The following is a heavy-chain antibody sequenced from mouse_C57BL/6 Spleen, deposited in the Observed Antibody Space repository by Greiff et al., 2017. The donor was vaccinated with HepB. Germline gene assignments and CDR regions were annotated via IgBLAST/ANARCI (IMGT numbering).Heavy chain of an antibody. Sequence: EVKLQESGPELVKPGASVKISCKASGYSFTDYNMNWVKQSNGKSLEWIGVINPNYGTTSYNQKFKGKATLTVDQSSSTAYMQLNSLTSEDSAVYYCARWLYYYGSSLYWAMDYWGQGTSVTVSS. J-gene: IGHJ4*01. CDR1: GYSFTDYN. CDR3: ARWLYYYGSSLYWAMDY. V-gene: IGHV1-39*01. CDR2: INPNYGTT. D-gene: IGHD1-1*01.